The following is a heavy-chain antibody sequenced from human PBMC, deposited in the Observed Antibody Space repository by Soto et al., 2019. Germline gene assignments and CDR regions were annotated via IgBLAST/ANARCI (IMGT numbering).Heavy chain of an antibody. J-gene: IGHJ4*02. D-gene: IGHD2-2*01. V-gene: IGHV4-31*03. Sequence: SETLSLTCTVSGGSISSGGYYWSWIRQHPGKGLEWIGYIYYSGSTYYNPSLKSRVTISVDTSKNQFSLKLSSVTAADTAVYYCAIGRGDCSSTSCYVRFDYWGQGTLVTVSS. CDR2: IYYSGST. CDR1: GGSISSGGYY. CDR3: AIGRGDCSSTSCYVRFDY.